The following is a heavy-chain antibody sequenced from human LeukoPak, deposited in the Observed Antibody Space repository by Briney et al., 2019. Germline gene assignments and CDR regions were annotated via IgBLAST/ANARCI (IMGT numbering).Heavy chain of an antibody. J-gene: IGHJ4*02. D-gene: IGHD1-26*01. CDR3: ARGSGSFSWGFDY. CDR2: IWSDGSNK. V-gene: IGHV3-33*01. Sequence: GGSLRLSCAASGFTFSSYGMHWVRQTPGKGLEWVAIIWSDGSNKYYADSVKGRFTISRDNSKNTLYLQMNSLRAEDTAVYYCARGSGSFSWGFDYWRQGTLVTVSS. CDR1: GFTFSSYG.